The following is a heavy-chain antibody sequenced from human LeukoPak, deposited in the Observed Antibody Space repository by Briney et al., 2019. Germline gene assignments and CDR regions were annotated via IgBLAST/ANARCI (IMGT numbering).Heavy chain of an antibody. CDR3: ARVPGELDY. J-gene: IGHJ4*02. D-gene: IGHD4-17*01. CDR2: IYYSGST. CDR1: GCSISSYY. Sequence: SETLSLTCTVSGCSISSYYWSWIRQPPGKGLEWIGYIYYSGSTNYNPSLKSRVTISVDTSKNQFSLKLSSVTAADTAVYYCARVPGELDYWGQGTLVTVSS. V-gene: IGHV4-59*01.